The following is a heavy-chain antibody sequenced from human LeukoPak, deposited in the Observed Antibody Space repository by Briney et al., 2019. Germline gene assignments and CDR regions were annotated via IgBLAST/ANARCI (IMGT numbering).Heavy chain of an antibody. V-gene: IGHV1-2*02. Sequence: ASVKVSCKASGYTFTGYYIHWVRQAPGQGLEWMGWINPNSGGTNYAQKFQGRVTITADKSTSTAYMELSSLRSEDTAVYYCARASPGVGAFDIWGQGTMVTVSS. J-gene: IGHJ3*02. D-gene: IGHD3-10*01. CDR2: INPNSGGT. CDR1: GYTFTGYY. CDR3: ARASPGVGAFDI.